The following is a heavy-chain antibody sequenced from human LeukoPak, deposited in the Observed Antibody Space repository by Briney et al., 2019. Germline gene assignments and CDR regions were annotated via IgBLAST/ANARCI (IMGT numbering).Heavy chain of an antibody. CDR1: GFTFSEYW. V-gene: IGHV3-7*05. D-gene: IGHD5-18*01. J-gene: IGHJ4*02. Sequence: PGESLRLSCAASGFTFSEYWMAWVRQAPGRGLEWVAHIKRDGSDKNYVDPVKGRFTISRDNAKNSVYLQMNSLRAEDTATYYCARDGYLDYWGQGTLVTSPQ. CDR2: IKRDGSDK. CDR3: ARDGYLDY.